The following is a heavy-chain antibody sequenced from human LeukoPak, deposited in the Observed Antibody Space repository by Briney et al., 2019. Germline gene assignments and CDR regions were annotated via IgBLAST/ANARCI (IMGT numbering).Heavy chain of an antibody. CDR3: ARQTGSGLFILP. D-gene: IGHD3/OR15-3a*01. Sequence: SETLSLTCTVSSGSISTSNYYWGWIRQPPGKGLEWIGSIYYSGNTYYNASLKSQVSISIDTSKNQFSLRLTSVTAADTAVYYCARQTGSGLFILPGGQGTLVTVSS. V-gene: IGHV4-39*01. J-gene: IGHJ4*02. CDR1: SGSISTSNYY. CDR2: IYYSGNT.